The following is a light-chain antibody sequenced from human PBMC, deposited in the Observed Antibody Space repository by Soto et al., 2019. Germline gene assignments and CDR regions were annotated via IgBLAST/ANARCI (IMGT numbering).Light chain of an antibody. CDR1: SGHSSYA. CDR3: QTWGTGTVV. Sequence: QPVLTQSPSASASLGASVKLTCTLSSGHSSYAIAWHQQQPEKGPRYLMKLNSDGSHSKGDGIPDRFSGSSSGAERYPTISSLQSEDEADYYCQTWGTGTVVFGGGTKVTVL. J-gene: IGLJ2*01. CDR2: LNSDGSH. V-gene: IGLV4-69*01.